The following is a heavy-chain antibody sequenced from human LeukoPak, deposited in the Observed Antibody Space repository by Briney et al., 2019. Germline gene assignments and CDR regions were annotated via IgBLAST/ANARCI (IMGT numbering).Heavy chain of an antibody. Sequence: ASVKVSCKASGYTFTSYGISWVRQAPGQGLEWMGWISAYNGNTNYAQKLQGRVTMTTDTSTSTAYMELSSLRSEDTAVYYCARGDCSSTSCFGANYYYYGMDVWGQGTTVTVSS. V-gene: IGHV1-18*01. CDR3: ARGDCSSTSCFGANYYYYGMDV. CDR1: GYTFTSYG. D-gene: IGHD2-2*01. J-gene: IGHJ6*02. CDR2: ISAYNGNT.